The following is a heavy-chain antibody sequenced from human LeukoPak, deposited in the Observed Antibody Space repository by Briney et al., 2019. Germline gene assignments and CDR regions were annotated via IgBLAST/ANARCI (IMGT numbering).Heavy chain of an antibody. CDR1: GGSISSYY. J-gene: IGHJ6*02. D-gene: IGHD1-7*01. V-gene: IGHV4-59*01. CDR3: ARDNWNYGSSMDV. Sequence: SETLSLTCTVSGGSISSYYWSWIRQPPGKGLEWIGYIHYSGSTNYNPSLKSRVTISADTSKNQFSLKLSSVTAAGTAVYYCARDNWNYGSSMDVWGQGTTVTVSS. CDR2: IHYSGST.